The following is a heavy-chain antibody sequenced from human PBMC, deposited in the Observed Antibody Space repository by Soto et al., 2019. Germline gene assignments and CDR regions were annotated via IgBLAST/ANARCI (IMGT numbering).Heavy chain of an antibody. CDR1: GFTFSGSA. CDR3: TRHQEVRGVIQTYYYYYGMDV. J-gene: IGHJ6*02. Sequence: GGSLRLSCAASGFTFSGSAMHWVRQASGKGLEWVGRIRSKANSYATAYAASVKGRFTISRDDSKNTAYLQMNSLKTEDTAVYYCTRHQEVRGVIQTYYYYYGMDVWGQGTTVTVSS. D-gene: IGHD3-10*01. V-gene: IGHV3-73*01. CDR2: IRSKANSYAT.